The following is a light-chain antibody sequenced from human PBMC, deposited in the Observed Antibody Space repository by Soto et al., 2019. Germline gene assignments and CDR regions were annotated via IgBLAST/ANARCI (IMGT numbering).Light chain of an antibody. CDR1: QSVSSSY. Sequence: EIVLTQSPGTLSLSPGERATLSCRASQSVSSSYLAWYQQKPGQAPRLLIYGPTSRTTGIPDRFSGSGSGTDFTLTISRLEPEDFAVYYCQQYGSSPQTFVQGTKVEIK. J-gene: IGKJ1*01. V-gene: IGKV3-20*01. CDR3: QQYGSSPQT. CDR2: GPT.